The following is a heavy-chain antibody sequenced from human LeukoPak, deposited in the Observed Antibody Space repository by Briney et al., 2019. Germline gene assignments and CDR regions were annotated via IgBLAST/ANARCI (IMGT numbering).Heavy chain of an antibody. D-gene: IGHD7-27*01. J-gene: IGHJ4*02. Sequence: GGSLRLSCAASGFTFGTYNMNWVRQAPGKGLVWVSRINSDGSSTSYADSMKGRFTISRDNAKNTLYLQMNSLRAEDTAVYYCGRAILGPSDYWGQGTLVTVSS. V-gene: IGHV3-74*01. CDR3: GRAILGPSDY. CDR2: INSDGSST. CDR1: GFTFGTYN.